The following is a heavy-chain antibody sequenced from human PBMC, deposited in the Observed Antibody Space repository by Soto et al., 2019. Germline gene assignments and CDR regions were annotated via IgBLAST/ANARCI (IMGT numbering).Heavy chain of an antibody. D-gene: IGHD4-17*01. CDR1: GYTFTSYD. CDR2: MSPDSGNA. J-gene: IGHJ4*02. V-gene: IGHV1-8*01. Sequence: QVQVVQSGAEVKKPGASVRVSCKTSGYTFTSYDLNWVRQAPGQGLEWMGWMSPDSGNAGYAQQFQGRLTLTSNTSISTAYMELSSLRSEDTAVYYCPVTTGYWGRGTMVTVSS. CDR3: PVTTGY.